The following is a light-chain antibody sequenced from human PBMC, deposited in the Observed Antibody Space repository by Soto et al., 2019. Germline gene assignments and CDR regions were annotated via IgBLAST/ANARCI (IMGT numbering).Light chain of an antibody. V-gene: IGKV1-13*02. CDR2: DAS. J-gene: IGKJ5*01. CDR1: QGIGNA. Sequence: AIQMTQSPSSLSASVGDRVTISCRASQGIGNALGWYQQKPGKPPKLLIYDASSLESGVPSRFSGSGSGTEFILTISSLQPDDFATYYCQQYNSYSITCGQGTRREIK. CDR3: QQYNSYSIT.